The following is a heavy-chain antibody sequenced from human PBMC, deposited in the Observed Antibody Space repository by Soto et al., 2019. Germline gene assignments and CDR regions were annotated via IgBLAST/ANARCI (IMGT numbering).Heavy chain of an antibody. CDR1: GYNFTGHF. D-gene: IGHD3-22*01. CDR2: INPKTGDT. Sequence: QVQLVQSGAEVKKPGASMKVSCKASGYNFTGHFMHWVRLAPGQGLEWMGWINPKTGDTGYAQKFQGRVSRTSDTTINTVYMDHNSLISDDSAVYSFVRGGSMTVVATLNTAFDIWGQGTMVIVSS. CDR3: VRGGSMTVVATLNTAFDI. V-gene: IGHV1-2*02. J-gene: IGHJ3*02.